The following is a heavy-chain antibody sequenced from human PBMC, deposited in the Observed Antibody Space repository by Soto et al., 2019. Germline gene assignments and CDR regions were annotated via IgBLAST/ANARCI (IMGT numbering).Heavy chain of an antibody. D-gene: IGHD1-26*01. CDR2: ISSSGSTI. J-gene: IGHJ6*02. CDR1: GFTFSDYY. CDR3: ARSGGVSSYYYYGMDV. V-gene: IGHV3-11*01. Sequence: PGGSLRLSCAASGFTFSDYYMSWIRQAPGKGLEWVSYISSSGSTIYYADSVKGRFTISRDNAKNSLYLQMNSLRAEVTAVYYCARSGGVSSYYYYGMDVWGQGTTVTVSS.